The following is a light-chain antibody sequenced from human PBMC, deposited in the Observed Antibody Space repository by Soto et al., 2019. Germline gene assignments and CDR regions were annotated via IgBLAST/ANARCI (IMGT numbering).Light chain of an antibody. V-gene: IGKV3-20*01. J-gene: IGKJ5*01. CDR2: GAS. CDR3: QQYTGQPTT. CDR1: EGVASNY. Sequence: EIFLTQSPCTLALSPGERATLSCRASEGVASNYLDWYQQKPGRAPRLLIYGASTRAAGIPERFSGSGSGTDFTLTITRLEPEDSEVYFCQQYTGQPTTFGQGTRLEIK.